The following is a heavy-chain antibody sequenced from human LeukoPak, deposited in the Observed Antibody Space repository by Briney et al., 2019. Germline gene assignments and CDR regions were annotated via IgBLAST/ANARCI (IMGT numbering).Heavy chain of an antibody. CDR2: IIATGGST. CDR1: GFTFSKYA. CDR3: AKSQYTFGKFDY. V-gene: IGHV3-23*01. D-gene: IGHD5-18*01. Sequence: PGRSLRLSCSASGFTFSKYAMSWVRQAPGMGLEWVSSIIATGGSTYYADSVKGRFTISRDNSKNTLYLHMNSLRAEDTAVYFCAKSQYTFGKFDYWGQGTLVTVSS. J-gene: IGHJ4*02.